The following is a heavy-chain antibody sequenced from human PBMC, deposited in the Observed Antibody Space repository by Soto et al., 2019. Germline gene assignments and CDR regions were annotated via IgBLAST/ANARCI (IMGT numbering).Heavy chain of an antibody. CDR3: ARLLSNSGGNLDF. J-gene: IGHJ4*02. Sequence: ASVKVSCKASGYTFTRNYIHWVRQAPGQGLEWMGIINPSGGYTDYAQRFQGRITMTRDMSTSTVYMELSSLTTEGTALYYCARLLSNSGGNLDFWGQGTLVTVSS. D-gene: IGHD7-27*01. V-gene: IGHV1-46*01. CDR2: INPSGGYT. CDR1: GYTFTRNY.